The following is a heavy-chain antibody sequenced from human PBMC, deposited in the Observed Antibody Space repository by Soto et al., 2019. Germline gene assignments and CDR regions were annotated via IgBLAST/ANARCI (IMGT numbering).Heavy chain of an antibody. Sequence: SETLSLTCAVYGGSFSGYYWSWIRQPPGKGLEWIGEINHSGSTNYNPSLKSRVTISVDTSKNQFSLKLSSVTAADTAVYYCARAPIYGSGSYYQWGQGTLVTVSS. CDR3: ARAPIYGSGSYYQ. J-gene: IGHJ4*02. V-gene: IGHV4-34*01. CDR1: GGSFSGYY. D-gene: IGHD3-10*01. CDR2: INHSGST.